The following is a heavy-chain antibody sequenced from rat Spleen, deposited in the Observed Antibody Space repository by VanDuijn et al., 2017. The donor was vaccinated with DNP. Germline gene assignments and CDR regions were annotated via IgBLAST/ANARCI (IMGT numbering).Heavy chain of an antibody. Sequence: EVQLQESGSGLVKPSQSLSLTCSVTGYSITSNYWAWIRKFPGNKMEWIGYINYSGSTGYNPSLKSRISITRDTSKNQFFLQLNSVTTEDTATYYCATGGAGIWFAYWGQGTLVTVSS. CDR1: GYSITSNY. D-gene: IGHD4-2*01. V-gene: IGHV3-1*01. J-gene: IGHJ3*01. CDR2: INYSGST. CDR3: ATGGAGIWFAY.